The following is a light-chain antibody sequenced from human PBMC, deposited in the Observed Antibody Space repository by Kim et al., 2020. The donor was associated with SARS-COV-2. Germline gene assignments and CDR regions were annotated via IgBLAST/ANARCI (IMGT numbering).Light chain of an antibody. Sequence: APGERSTPSCRASQSVSSNYLAWYQQKPGQAPRLLIYGVSSRATGIPDRFSGSGSGTDFTLTITRLEPEDFAVYYCQQYSSSPATFGQGTKVDIK. CDR2: GVS. V-gene: IGKV3-20*01. CDR3: QQYSSSPAT. CDR1: QSVSSNY. J-gene: IGKJ1*01.